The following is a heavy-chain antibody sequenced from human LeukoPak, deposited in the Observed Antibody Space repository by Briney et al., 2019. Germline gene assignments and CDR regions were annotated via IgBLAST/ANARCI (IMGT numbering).Heavy chain of an antibody. J-gene: IGHJ6*02. V-gene: IGHV4-39*07. Sequence: SETLSLTCTVSGGSISSSSYYWGWNRQPPGKGLEGIGSIYCSGSSNYNLYLRSRVTVSVDTSKNQLSLKLSSVTAADTAVYYCARDPVPYSSSWHSYYYYGMDVRGQGTTVTVSS. CDR3: ARDPVPYSSSWHSYYYYGMDV. CDR2: IYCSGSS. CDR1: GGSISSSSYY. D-gene: IGHD6-13*01.